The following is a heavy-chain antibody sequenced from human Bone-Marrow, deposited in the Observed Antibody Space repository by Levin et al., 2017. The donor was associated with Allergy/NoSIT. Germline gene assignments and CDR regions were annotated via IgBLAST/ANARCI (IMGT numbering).Heavy chain of an antibody. CDR3: AKESPYCSDSSCRKDYFES. D-gene: IGHD2-2*01. V-gene: IGHV3-23*01. CDR1: GFTFSSYA. J-gene: IGHJ4*02. Sequence: PGGSLRLSCAASGFTFSSYAMSWVRQAPGKGLEWVSAISGNDGRTFYADSVKGRSTVSRDNSKNMLYLQMSSLRAEDTAVYYCAKESPYCSDSSCRKDYFESWGQGTLVTVS. CDR2: ISGNDGRT.